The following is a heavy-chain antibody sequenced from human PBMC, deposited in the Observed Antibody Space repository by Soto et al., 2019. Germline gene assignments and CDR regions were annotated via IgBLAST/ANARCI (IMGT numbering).Heavy chain of an antibody. Sequence: QVQLQESGPGLVRPAETLSLICSVSTDSMRTYSWTWIRQSPEKGLEWIGYVYHTGRTEYNPSLESRVTISIDMSKKQFSLQLTSVTAADTAVYFCARDDTTGLLEFWGQGTLVTVSS. CDR3: ARDDTTGLLEF. V-gene: IGHV4-59*01. CDR1: TDSMRTYS. J-gene: IGHJ4*02. CDR2: VYHTGRT.